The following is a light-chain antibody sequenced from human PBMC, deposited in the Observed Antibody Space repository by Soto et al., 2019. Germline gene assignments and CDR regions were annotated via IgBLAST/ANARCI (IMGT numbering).Light chain of an antibody. CDR3: HQRQYWPPIT. Sequence: VVLTQSPANVSLSPCGRATLSCRPSLSVSVYLDWYQQKPGQAPRLLISDASNRATGIPARFSGSGSGTDFTLTISSLEPEDFAVYYCHQRQYWPPITFGQGTRLEIK. J-gene: IGKJ5*01. CDR2: DAS. V-gene: IGKV3-11*01. CDR1: LSVSVY.